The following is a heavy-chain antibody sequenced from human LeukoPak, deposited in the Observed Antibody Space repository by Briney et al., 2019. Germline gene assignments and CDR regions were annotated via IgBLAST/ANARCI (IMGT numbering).Heavy chain of an antibody. Sequence: SETLSLTCTVSGGSISSYYWSWIRQPPGKGLEWIGYISYSGSTNYNPSLESRVTMSVDTSKNQFSVRLSSVTAADTAVYYCARDLHYGIAAARGFDPWGQGTLVTVSS. CDR2: ISYSGST. CDR1: GGSISSYY. CDR3: ARDLHYGIAAARGFDP. J-gene: IGHJ5*02. V-gene: IGHV4-59*01. D-gene: IGHD6-13*01.